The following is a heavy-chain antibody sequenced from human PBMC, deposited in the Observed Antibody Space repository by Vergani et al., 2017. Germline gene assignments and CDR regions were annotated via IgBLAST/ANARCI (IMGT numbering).Heavy chain of an antibody. CDR1: GFTFSSYA. CDR2: ISGSGGST. D-gene: IGHD4-11*01. J-gene: IGHJ4*02. CDR3: ANPSTTDYYFDY. V-gene: IGHV3-23*04. Sequence: VQLVESGGGVVQPGRSLRLSCAASGFTFSSYAMSWVRQAPGKGLEWVSAISGSGGSTYYADSVKGRFTISRDNSKNTLYLQMNSLRAEDTAVYYCANPSTTDYYFDYWGQGTLVTVSS.